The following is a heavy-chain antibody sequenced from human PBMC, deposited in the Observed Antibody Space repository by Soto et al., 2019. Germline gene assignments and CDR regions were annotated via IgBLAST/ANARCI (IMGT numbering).Heavy chain of an antibody. CDR1: GLTFRTYG. CDR2: ISADGGTT. CDR3: AKLEVRFGNAMDV. J-gene: IGHJ6*01. V-gene: IGHV3-23*01. Sequence: GGSLRLSCAASGLTFRTYGMAWVRQAPGKGLEWVSAISADGGTTSYADSVRGRFTISRDISKNTLYLQMNSLRAEDTAVYYCAKLEVRFGNAMDVWGQGPTVTVSS. D-gene: IGHD3-22*01.